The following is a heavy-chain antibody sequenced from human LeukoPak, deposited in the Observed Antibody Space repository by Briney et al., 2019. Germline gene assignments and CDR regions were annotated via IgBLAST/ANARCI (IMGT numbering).Heavy chain of an antibody. V-gene: IGHV3-48*01. D-gene: IGHD3-3*01. CDR3: AREGFTIFERPGPGAIPPAIDY. CDR2: ISSSSSTI. CDR1: GFTFSSYS. Sequence: PGGSLRLSCAASGFTFSSYSMNWVRQAPGKGLEWVSYISSSSSTIYYADSVKGRFTISRDNAKNSLYLQMNSLRAEDTAVYYCAREGFTIFERPGPGAIPPAIDYWGQGTLVTVSS. J-gene: IGHJ4*02.